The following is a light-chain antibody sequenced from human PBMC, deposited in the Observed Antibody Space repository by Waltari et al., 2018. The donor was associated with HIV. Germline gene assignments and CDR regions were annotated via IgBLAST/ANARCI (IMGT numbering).Light chain of an antibody. Sequence: SALTQPASVSGSPGQSITISCLGASSDIGIFVYVSWYQHPPDKAPKLILYDVTYRPSGVSGRFSGSRSGSMASLTISGLQPEDEADYFCCSYSDSGTILFGGGTRVTVL. V-gene: IGLV2-14*03. CDR3: CSYSDSGTIL. J-gene: IGLJ2*01. CDR1: SSDIGIFVY. CDR2: DVT.